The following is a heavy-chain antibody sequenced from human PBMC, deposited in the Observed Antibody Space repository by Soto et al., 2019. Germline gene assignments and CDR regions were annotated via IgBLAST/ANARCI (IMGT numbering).Heavy chain of an antibody. V-gene: IGHV1-69*02. Sequence: QVQLVQSGAEVKKPGSSVKVSCKASGGTFSSYTISWVRQAPGQGLEWMGRIIPILGIANYAQKFQGRVTITADKSTSTAYMELSSLRSEDTAVYYCARGPGYSRGWYGNYWGQGTLVTVSS. CDR1: GGTFSSYT. CDR3: ARGPGYSRGWYGNY. J-gene: IGHJ4*02. CDR2: IIPILGIA. D-gene: IGHD6-19*01.